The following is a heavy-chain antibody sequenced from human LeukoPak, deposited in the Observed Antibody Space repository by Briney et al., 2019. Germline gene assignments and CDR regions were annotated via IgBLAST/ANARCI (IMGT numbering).Heavy chain of an antibody. J-gene: IGHJ4*02. CDR3: ARGLWGSYYFDY. D-gene: IGHD7-27*01. Sequence: SETLSLTCAVYGGSFSGYYWSWIRQPPGKGLEWIGEINHSGSTNYNPSLKSRVTISVDTSKNQFSLKRSSVTAADTAVYYCARGLWGSYYFDYWGQGTLVTVSS. V-gene: IGHV4-34*01. CDR1: GGSFSGYY. CDR2: INHSGST.